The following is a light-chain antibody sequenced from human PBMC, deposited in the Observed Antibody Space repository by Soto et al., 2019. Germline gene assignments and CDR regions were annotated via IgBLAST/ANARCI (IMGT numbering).Light chain of an antibody. J-gene: IGLJ1*01. CDR2: DVS. CDR1: SSDVGGYNY. CDR3: SSYTSSSTDV. V-gene: IGLV2-14*01. Sequence: QSALTQPASVSGSPGQSITISCTGTSSDVGGYNYVSWYQQHPGKAPKLKIYDVSHRPSGVSSRFSGSKSGNTASLTISGLQAEDEADYYCSSYTSSSTDVFGTGTKVTVL.